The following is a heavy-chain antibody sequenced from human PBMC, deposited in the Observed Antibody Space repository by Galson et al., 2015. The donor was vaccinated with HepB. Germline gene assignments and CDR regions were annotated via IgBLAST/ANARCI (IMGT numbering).Heavy chain of an antibody. CDR3: ARDREAVAGTPLDY. V-gene: IGHV3-33*01. CDR1: GFTFSSYG. J-gene: IGHJ4*02. D-gene: IGHD6-19*01. CDR2: IWYDGSNK. Sequence: SLRLSCAASGFTFSSYGMHWVRQAPGKGLEWVAVIWYDGSNKYYADSVKGRFTISRDNSKNTLYLQMNSLRAEDTAVYYCARDREAVAGTPLDYWGQGTLVTVPS.